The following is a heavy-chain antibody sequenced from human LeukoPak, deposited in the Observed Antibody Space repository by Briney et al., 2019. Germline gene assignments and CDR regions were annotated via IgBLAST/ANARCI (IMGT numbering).Heavy chain of an antibody. CDR2: IYKSAIT. CDR1: GFTVSSNY. D-gene: IGHD3-10*01. V-gene: IGHV3-53*01. Sequence: PGGSLRLSCAASGFTVSSNYMTWVRQAPGKGLEWVSVIYKSAITYYADTVRGRFTISRDNSKNTLYLQMNSLRAEDTAVYYCARSLRVRGVPDYMDVWGKGTTVTISS. J-gene: IGHJ6*03. CDR3: ARSLRVRGVPDYMDV.